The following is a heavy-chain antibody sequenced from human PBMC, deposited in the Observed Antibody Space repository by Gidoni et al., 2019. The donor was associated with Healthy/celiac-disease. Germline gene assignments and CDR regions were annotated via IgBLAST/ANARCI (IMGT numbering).Heavy chain of an antibody. D-gene: IGHD2-8*01. J-gene: IGHJ6*03. CDR1: GGTFSSYA. V-gene: IGHV1-69*06. CDR2: IIPIFGTA. CDR3: ARDRADIVRDPTLDYYYYYMDV. Sequence: QVQLVQSGAEVKKPGSSVKVSCKASGGTFSSYAISWVRQAPGQGLEWMGGIIPIFGTANYAQKFQGRVTITADKSTSTAYMELSSLRSEDTAVYYCARDRADIVRDPTLDYYYYYMDVWGKGTTVTVSS.